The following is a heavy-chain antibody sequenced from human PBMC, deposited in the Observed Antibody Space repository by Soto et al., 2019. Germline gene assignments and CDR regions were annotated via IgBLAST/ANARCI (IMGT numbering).Heavy chain of an antibody. CDR3: AKEGAESFYVSDNDGFDF. CDR2: IRSKVNSYAT. CDR1: GFTFSGSA. V-gene: IGHV3-73*01. J-gene: IGHJ3*01. D-gene: IGHD3-10*02. Sequence: GGSLRLSCAASGFTFSGSAVHWVRQASGKGLEWVGRIRSKVNSYATTYAASVKGRFIISRDNSKNTLFLQMNSLRAEDTALYYCAKEGAESFYVSDNDGFDFWGQGTMVTVSS.